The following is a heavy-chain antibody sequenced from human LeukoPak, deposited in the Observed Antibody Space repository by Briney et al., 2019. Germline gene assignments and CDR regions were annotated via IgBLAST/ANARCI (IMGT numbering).Heavy chain of an antibody. Sequence: GGSLRLSCAASGFTFSGYWMSWVRQAPGKGLEWVANIKQDGSEKYYVDSVKGRFTISRDNAKNSLYLQMNSLRAEDTAVYYCARGLFDYWGQGTMVTVSS. CDR1: GFTFSGYW. CDR2: IKQDGSEK. J-gene: IGHJ4*02. CDR3: ARGLFDY. V-gene: IGHV3-7*01.